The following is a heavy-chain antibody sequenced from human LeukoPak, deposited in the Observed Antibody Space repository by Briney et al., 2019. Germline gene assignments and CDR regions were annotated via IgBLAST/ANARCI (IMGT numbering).Heavy chain of an antibody. CDR2: IYPGDSDT. CDR3: ARPSSSTWYSSPLGY. J-gene: IGHJ4*02. D-gene: IGHD6-13*01. Sequence: GESLKISCKGSGHRFTSYWIGWVSQMPGKGLEWKGIIYPGDSDTKYSPSFQGQVTISADKSISTAYLQWSSLKASDTAMYYCARPSSSTWYSSPLGYWGQGTLVTVSS. V-gene: IGHV5-51*01. CDR1: GHRFTSYW.